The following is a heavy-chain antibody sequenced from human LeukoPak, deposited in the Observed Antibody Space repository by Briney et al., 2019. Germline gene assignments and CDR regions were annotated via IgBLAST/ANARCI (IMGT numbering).Heavy chain of an antibody. J-gene: IGHJ5*02. CDR2: IYSGGST. CDR3: ARGRGSGSYYIGHWFDP. CDR1: GFTVSSNY. Sequence: GGSLRLSCAASGFTVSSNYMSWVRQAPGKGLEWVSVIYSGGSTYYADSVKGRFTISRDNSKNTLYLQMNSLRAEDTAVYYCARGRGSGSYYIGHWFDPWGQGTLVTVSS. D-gene: IGHD3-10*01. V-gene: IGHV3-53*01.